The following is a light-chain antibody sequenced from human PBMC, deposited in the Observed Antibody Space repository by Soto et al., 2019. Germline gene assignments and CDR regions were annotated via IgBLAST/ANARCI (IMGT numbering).Light chain of an antibody. V-gene: IGLV2-14*01. CDR1: SSDVGAYNY. CDR3: ISCTSSITLL. Sequence: QSALTQPASVSGSPGQSITISCTGTSSDVGAYNYVSWYQQHPGKAPKLMISDVTTRPSGVSNRFSGFKSGNTASLTISGLLAEDEAAYYCISCTSSITLLFGGGTK. CDR2: DVT. J-gene: IGLJ2*01.